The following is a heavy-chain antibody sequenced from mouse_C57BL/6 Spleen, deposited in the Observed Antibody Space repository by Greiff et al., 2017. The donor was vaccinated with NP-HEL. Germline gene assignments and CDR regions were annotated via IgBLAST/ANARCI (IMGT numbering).Heavy chain of an antibody. CDR3: ARSIYYYGSSSYFDV. CDR1: GYTFTSYW. Sequence: VQLQQSGAELVMPGASVKLSCKASGYTFTSYWMHWVKQRPGQGLEWIGEIDPSDSYTNYNQKFKGKSTLTVDKSSSTAYMQLSSLTSEDSAVYYCARSIYYYGSSSYFDVWGTGTTVTVSS. J-gene: IGHJ1*03. CDR2: IDPSDSYT. D-gene: IGHD1-1*01. V-gene: IGHV1-69*01.